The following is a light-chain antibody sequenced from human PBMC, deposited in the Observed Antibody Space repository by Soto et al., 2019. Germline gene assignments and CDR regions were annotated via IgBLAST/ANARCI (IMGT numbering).Light chain of an antibody. J-gene: IGLJ3*02. CDR2: GVS. Sequence: QSALTQPPSASGSPGQSVSISCTGTSSDIGAYNFVSWYQQHPGKAPRLMIYGVSKRPSGVPDRFSGSKSGTSASLAISGLRSEDEADYYCAAWDNSLSVLFGGGTKLTVL. CDR3: AAWDNSLSVL. V-gene: IGLV2-8*01. CDR1: SSDIGAYNF.